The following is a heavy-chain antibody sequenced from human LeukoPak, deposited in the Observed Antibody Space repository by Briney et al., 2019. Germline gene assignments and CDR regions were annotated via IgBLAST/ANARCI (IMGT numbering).Heavy chain of an antibody. CDR1: GGSFSGYY. CDR3: ARDSGSFGPNTLFDY. V-gene: IGHV4-34*01. Sequence: PSETLSLTCAVYGGSFSGYYWSWIRQPPGKGLEWIGEINHSGSTNYNPSLKSRVTISVDTSKNQFSLKLSSVTAADTAVYYCARDSGSFGPNTLFDYWGQGTLVTVSS. CDR2: INHSGST. D-gene: IGHD3-16*01. J-gene: IGHJ4*02.